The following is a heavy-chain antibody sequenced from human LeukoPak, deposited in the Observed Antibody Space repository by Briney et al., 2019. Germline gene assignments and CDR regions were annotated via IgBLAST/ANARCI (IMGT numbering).Heavy chain of an antibody. CDR3: ARARRRRWLQRYYFDY. D-gene: IGHD5-24*01. CDR2: IIPIVGTA. Sequence: SVKVSCKASGDTFSSYAIHWMRQAPGQGLEWMGGIIPIVGTANYAQKFQGRVTITTDESTSTAYMELSSLRSEDTAVYYCARARRRRWLQRYYFDYWGQGTLVTVSS. CDR1: GDTFSSYA. V-gene: IGHV1-69*05. J-gene: IGHJ4*02.